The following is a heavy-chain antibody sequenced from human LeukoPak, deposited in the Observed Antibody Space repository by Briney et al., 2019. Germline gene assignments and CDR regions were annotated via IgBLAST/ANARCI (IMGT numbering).Heavy chain of an antibody. V-gene: IGHV4-59*01. J-gene: IGHJ3*02. CDR3: ASRSPAHAFDI. Sequence: SETLSLTCTVSGGSISSYYWSWIRQPPGKGLEWIGYIYYSGSTNYNASLTRRGTISVDTYKNQFSLKLSSVPAADTAVYYCASRSPAHAFDIWGQGTMVTVSS. CDR2: IYYSGST. CDR1: GGSISSYY.